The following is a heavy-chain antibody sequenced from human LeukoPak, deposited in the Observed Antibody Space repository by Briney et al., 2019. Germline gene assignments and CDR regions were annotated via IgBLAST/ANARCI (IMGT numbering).Heavy chain of an antibody. Sequence: GGSLRLSCTASGFTFGDYAMSWFRQAPGKGLEWVGFIRSKAYGGTTEYAAFVKGRFTISRDDSKSIAYLQMNSLKTEDTAVYYCTRDRVGATYWFDPWGQGTLVTVSS. D-gene: IGHD1-26*01. CDR2: IRSKAYGGTT. V-gene: IGHV3-49*03. CDR3: TRDRVGATYWFDP. CDR1: GFTFGDYA. J-gene: IGHJ5*02.